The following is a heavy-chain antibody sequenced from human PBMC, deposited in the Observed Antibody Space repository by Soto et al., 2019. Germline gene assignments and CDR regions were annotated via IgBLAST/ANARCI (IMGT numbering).Heavy chain of an antibody. Sequence: QVQLVQSGAEVKKPGASVKVSCKASGYTFTSYAMHWVRQAPGQRLEWMGWINAGNGNTKYSQKFQGIVTITRDTSASTAYIELSSLRSEDTAVYYCARGHDFWSGLYYMDVWGKGTTVTVSS. J-gene: IGHJ6*03. CDR2: INAGNGNT. V-gene: IGHV1-3*01. CDR3: ARGHDFWSGLYYMDV. D-gene: IGHD3-3*01. CDR1: GYTFTSYA.